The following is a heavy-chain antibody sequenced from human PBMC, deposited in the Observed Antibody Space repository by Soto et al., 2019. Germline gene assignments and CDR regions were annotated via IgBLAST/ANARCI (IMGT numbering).Heavy chain of an antibody. CDR3: ARDQRNYYDSSGLFDY. CDR2: ISAYNGNT. V-gene: IGHV1-18*01. Sequence: ASVKVSCKASGYTFTSYGISWVRQAPGQGLEWMGWISAYNGNTNYAQKLQGRVTMTTDTSTSTAYMELSSLRSEDTAVYYCARDQRNYYDSSGLFDYWGQGTLVTVSS. J-gene: IGHJ4*02. CDR1: GYTFTSYG. D-gene: IGHD3-22*01.